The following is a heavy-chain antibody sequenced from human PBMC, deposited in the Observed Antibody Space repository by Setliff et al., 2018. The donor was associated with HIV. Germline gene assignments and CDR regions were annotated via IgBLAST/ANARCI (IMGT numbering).Heavy chain of an antibody. Sequence: SETLSLTCTVSGGSISTSRHYWGWIRQPPGKGLEWIGSIYYTGSTYYNPSLKSRVTISVDTSKNQFSLKLSSVTAADTAVYYCEAATVGETGYYGIDVWGPGTTVTVSS. CDR3: EAATVGETGYYGIDV. V-gene: IGHV4-39*07. J-gene: IGHJ6*02. CDR1: GGSISTSRHY. D-gene: IGHD1-26*01. CDR2: IYYTGST.